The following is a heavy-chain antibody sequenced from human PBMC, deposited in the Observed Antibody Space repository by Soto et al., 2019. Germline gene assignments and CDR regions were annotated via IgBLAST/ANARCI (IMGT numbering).Heavy chain of an antibody. CDR3: AGDAIGAAGTDWFDP. CDR1: GGTFSSYA. V-gene: IGHV1-69*01. D-gene: IGHD6-13*01. Sequence: QVQLVQSGAEVKKPGSSVKVSCKASGGTFSSYAISWVRQAPGQGLEWMGGVIPIFGTANYAQKFQGRVTMTADESTSRAYMELRSLRSEDRAVYYCAGDAIGAAGTDWFDPWGQGTLVTVSS. CDR2: VIPIFGTA. J-gene: IGHJ5*02.